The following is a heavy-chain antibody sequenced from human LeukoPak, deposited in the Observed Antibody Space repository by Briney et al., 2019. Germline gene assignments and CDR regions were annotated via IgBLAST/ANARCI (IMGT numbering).Heavy chain of an antibody. CDR2: VNPSGGST. Sequence: ASVKVSCKASGYTFTSYYMHWVRQAPGQGLEWMGIVNPSGGSTSYAQRFQGRVTMTRDTSTSTVYMELSSLRSEDTAVYYCARDSGVVITLAIEFDYWGQGTLVTVSS. CDR1: GYTFTSYY. CDR3: ARDSGVVITLAIEFDY. J-gene: IGHJ4*02. V-gene: IGHV1-46*03. D-gene: IGHD3-3*01.